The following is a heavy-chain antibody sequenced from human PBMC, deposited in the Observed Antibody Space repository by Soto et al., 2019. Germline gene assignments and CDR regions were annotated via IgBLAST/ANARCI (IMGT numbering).Heavy chain of an antibody. J-gene: IGHJ4*02. CDR1: GYTFTSHG. Sequence: QLVQSGPEVKKPGASVKVSCKASGYTFTSHGISWVRQAPGQGLEWMGWVSGYNGNTNYAQKFQGRVTMTTDTPTTTAYMELRSLTSDDTAVYYCARALGAKVVFWGQGTLVTVSS. CDR3: ARALGAKVVF. D-gene: IGHD3-16*01. CDR2: VSGYNGNT. V-gene: IGHV1-18*01.